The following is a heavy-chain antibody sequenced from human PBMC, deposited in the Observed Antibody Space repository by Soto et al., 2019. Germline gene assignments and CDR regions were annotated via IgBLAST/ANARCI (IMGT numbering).Heavy chain of an antibody. CDR2: IYYSGNT. D-gene: IGHD2-15*01. Sequence: SATLSLTCTVSGGSISSSSYYWCWIRQPPGKGLECIGSIYYSGNTYYNPSLKSRVTISVDTSKNQFSLKLTSVTAADTAVYYCASANFYYYYGMDVWGQGTTVTVSS. CDR3: ASANFYYYYGMDV. V-gene: IGHV4-39*01. J-gene: IGHJ6*02. CDR1: GGSISSSSYY.